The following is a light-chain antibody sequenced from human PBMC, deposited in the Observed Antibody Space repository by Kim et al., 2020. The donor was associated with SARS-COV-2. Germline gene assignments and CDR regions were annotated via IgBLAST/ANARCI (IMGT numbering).Light chain of an antibody. Sequence: SPGERAPPSCRASQSVSSIYLAWYQQKPGQAPRLLIYGASSRATGIPDRFSGSGSGTDFTLTISRLEPEDFAVYYCQQYGSSPLTFGGGTKVDIK. CDR1: QSVSSIY. J-gene: IGKJ4*01. CDR3: QQYGSSPLT. V-gene: IGKV3-20*01. CDR2: GAS.